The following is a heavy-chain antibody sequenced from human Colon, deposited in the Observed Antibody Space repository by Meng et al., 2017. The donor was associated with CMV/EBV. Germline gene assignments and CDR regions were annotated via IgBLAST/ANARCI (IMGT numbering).Heavy chain of an antibody. CDR1: GFTFSSYA. Sequence: GESLKISYAASGFTFSSYAMSWVRQAPGKGLEWVSGISDSGGRTYYADSVKGRFTISRDNSKNTLYLQMNSLRAEDTAVYFCAKPPDDYERTYYYYAMDVWGQGTTVTVSS. D-gene: IGHD4-17*01. V-gene: IGHV3-23*01. J-gene: IGHJ6*02. CDR2: ISDSGGRT. CDR3: AKPPDDYERTYYYYAMDV.